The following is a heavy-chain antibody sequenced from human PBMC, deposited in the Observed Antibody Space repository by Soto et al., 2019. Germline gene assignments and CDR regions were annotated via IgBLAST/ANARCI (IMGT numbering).Heavy chain of an antibody. D-gene: IGHD3-10*01. CDR1: GFTFRSYA. CDR3: AKGPGVRGLIIGEFDY. CDR2: ISGSGGST. V-gene: IGHV3-23*01. Sequence: EVQLLESGGGLVQPGGSLRLSCAASGFTFRSYAMSWVRQAPGKGLEWVSAISGSGGSTYYADSVKGRFTISRDNSKNTLYLQMNSLRAEDTAVYYCAKGPGVRGLIIGEFDYWGQGTLVTVSS. J-gene: IGHJ4*02.